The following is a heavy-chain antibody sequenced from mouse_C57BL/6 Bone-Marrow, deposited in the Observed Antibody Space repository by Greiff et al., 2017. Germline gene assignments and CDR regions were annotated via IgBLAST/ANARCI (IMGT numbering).Heavy chain of an antibody. J-gene: IGHJ2*01. D-gene: IGHD3-3*01. CDR1: GYTFTSYG. Sequence: LVESGAELARPGASVKLSCKASGYTFTSYGISWVKQRTGQGLEWIGEIYPRSGNTYYNEKFKGKATLTADKSSSTAYMELRSLTSEDSAVYFCAREGTVYYFDYWGQGTTLTVSS. CDR3: AREGTVYYFDY. V-gene: IGHV1-81*01. CDR2: IYPRSGNT.